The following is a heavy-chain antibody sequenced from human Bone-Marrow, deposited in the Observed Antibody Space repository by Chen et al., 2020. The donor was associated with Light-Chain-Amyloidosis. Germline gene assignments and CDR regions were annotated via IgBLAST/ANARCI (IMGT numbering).Heavy chain of an antibody. CDR2: IYPDDSDA. CDR1: GYTFPTYW. J-gene: IGHJ4*02. CDR3: ARRRDGYNFDY. Sequence: EVQLEQSGPEVKKPGESLKISCKGSGYTFPTYWIGWVRQMPGKGLEWMGVIYPDDSDARYSPSFEGQVTISADKSITTAHLQWRSLKASDTAMYYCARRRDGYNFDYWGQGTLVTVSS. V-gene: IGHV5-51*01. D-gene: IGHD5-12*01.